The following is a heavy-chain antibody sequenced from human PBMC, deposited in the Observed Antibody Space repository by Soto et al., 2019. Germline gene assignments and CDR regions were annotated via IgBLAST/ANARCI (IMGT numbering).Heavy chain of an antibody. D-gene: IGHD4-17*01. CDR1: GFTFDDYA. CDR3: AKDIRVTRAFDI. Sequence: EVQLVESGGGLVQPGRSLRLSCAASGFTFDDYAMHWVRQAPGKGLEWVSGISWNSGSIGYADSVQGRFTISRDNAKNSLYLQMNSLRAEDTALYYCAKDIRVTRAFDIWGQGTMVTVSS. CDR2: ISWNSGSI. V-gene: IGHV3-9*01. J-gene: IGHJ3*02.